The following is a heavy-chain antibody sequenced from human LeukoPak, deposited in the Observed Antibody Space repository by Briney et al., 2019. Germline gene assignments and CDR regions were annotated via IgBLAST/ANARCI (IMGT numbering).Heavy chain of an antibody. V-gene: IGHV1-8*01. CDR1: GYTFTSYA. J-gene: IGHJ3*02. D-gene: IGHD5-24*01. Sequence: ASVKVSCKASGYTFTSYAINWVRQAPGQGLEWMGWMNPNSGNTGYAQKFQGRVTITRNTSISTAYMELSSLRSEDTAVYYCARERDGYNSEAFDIWGQGTMVTVSS. CDR3: ARERDGYNSEAFDI. CDR2: MNPNSGNT.